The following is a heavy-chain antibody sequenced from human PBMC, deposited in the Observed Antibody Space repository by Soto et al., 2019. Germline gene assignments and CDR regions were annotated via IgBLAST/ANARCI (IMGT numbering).Heavy chain of an antibody. CDR1: GFTFSSYG. Sequence: GGSLRLSCAASGFTFSSYGMHWVRQAPGKGLEWVAVISYDGSNKYYADSVKGRFTISRDNSKNTLYLQMNSLRAEDTAVYYCAKDRRGYSYESGVYYYYGMDVWGQGTTVTVSS. CDR2: ISYDGSNK. J-gene: IGHJ6*02. CDR3: AKDRRGYSYESGVYYYYGMDV. V-gene: IGHV3-30*18. D-gene: IGHD5-18*01.